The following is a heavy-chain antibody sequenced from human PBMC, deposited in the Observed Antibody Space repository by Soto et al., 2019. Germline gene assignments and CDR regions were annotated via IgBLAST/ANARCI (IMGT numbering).Heavy chain of an antibody. CDR1: GFTFSSYS. J-gene: IGHJ4*02. CDR2: ISSSSSYI. Sequence: PGGSLRLSCAASGFTFSSYSMNWVRQAPGKGLEWVSSISSSSSYIYYADSAKGRFTISRDNAKNSLYLQMNSLRAEDTAVYYCARDKEGYYDSSGYSYWGQGTLVTVSS. CDR3: ARDKEGYYDSSGYSY. V-gene: IGHV3-21*01. D-gene: IGHD3-22*01.